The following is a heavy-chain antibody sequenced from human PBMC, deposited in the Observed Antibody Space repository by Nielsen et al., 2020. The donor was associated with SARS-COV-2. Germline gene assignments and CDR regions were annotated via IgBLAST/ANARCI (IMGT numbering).Heavy chain of an antibody. J-gene: IGHJ4*02. CDR3: AKGYGAKAFDY. CDR1: GFTFSSYA. V-gene: IGHV3-30-3*01. D-gene: IGHD4-17*01. Sequence: GESLKISCAASGFTFSSYAMHWVRQAPGKGLEWVAVISYDGSNKYYADSVKGRFTISRDNSKNTLYLQMNSLRAEDTAVYYCAKGYGAKAFDYWGQGTLVTVSS. CDR2: ISYDGSNK.